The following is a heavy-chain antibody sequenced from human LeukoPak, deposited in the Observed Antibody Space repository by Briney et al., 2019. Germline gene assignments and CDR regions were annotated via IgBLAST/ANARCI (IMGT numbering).Heavy chain of an antibody. J-gene: IGHJ5*02. V-gene: IGHV3-21*01. Sequence: GGSLRLSCAASGFTFSSYSMNWVRQAPGKGLEWVSSISSSSSYIYYADSVKGRFTISRDNSKNTLYLQMNSLRAEDTAVYYCASRNSNGYFGTPWGQGTLVTVSS. CDR2: ISSSSSYI. D-gene: IGHD3-22*01. CDR1: GFTFSSYS. CDR3: ASRNSNGYFGTP.